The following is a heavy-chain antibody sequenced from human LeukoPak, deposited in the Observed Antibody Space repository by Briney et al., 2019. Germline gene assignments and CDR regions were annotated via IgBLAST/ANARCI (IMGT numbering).Heavy chain of an antibody. V-gene: IGHV4-59*01. CDR2: IYYSGST. Sequence: PSETLSLTCTVSGGSISSYYWSWIRQPPGKGLEWIGYIYYSGSTNYNPFLKSRVTISVDTSKNQFSLKLSSVTAADTAVYYCARGGNYYDSSGYYSADYWGQGTLVTVSS. D-gene: IGHD3-22*01. CDR3: ARGGNYYDSSGYYSADY. CDR1: GGSISSYY. J-gene: IGHJ4*02.